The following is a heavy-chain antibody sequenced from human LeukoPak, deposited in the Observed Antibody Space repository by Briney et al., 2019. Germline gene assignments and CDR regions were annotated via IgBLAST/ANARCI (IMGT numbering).Heavy chain of an antibody. CDR1: GGTFSSYA. CDR2: IIPIFGTA. D-gene: IGHD3-9*01. Sequence: SVKVSCKASGGTFSSYAISWVRQAPGQGLEWMGGIIPIFGTANYAQKFQGRVTITADESTSTAYMELSSLRSEDTAVYYCARRQEYYDILTGYMPDAFDIWGQGTMVTVSS. V-gene: IGHV1-69*13. CDR3: ARRQEYYDILTGYMPDAFDI. J-gene: IGHJ3*02.